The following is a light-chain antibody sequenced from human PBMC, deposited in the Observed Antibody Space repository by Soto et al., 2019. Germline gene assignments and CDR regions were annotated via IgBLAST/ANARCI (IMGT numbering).Light chain of an antibody. CDR2: AAS. Sequence: ELVMTQSPATLSVSPGERATLSCRSSQSVSSSHLAWYQHKPGQAPRLLIYAASSRATGSPDRFSGGGSGTEFTLTISSLQSEDFAVYYCQQYNNWPRTVGQGTKVDIK. V-gene: IGKV3D-15*01. CDR3: QQYNNWPRT. J-gene: IGKJ1*01. CDR1: QSVSSSH.